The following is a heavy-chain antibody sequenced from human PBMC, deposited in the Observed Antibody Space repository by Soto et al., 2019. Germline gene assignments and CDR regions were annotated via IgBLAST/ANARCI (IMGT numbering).Heavy chain of an antibody. CDR1: GASVTNDRYY. CDR2: IYYTGTT. J-gene: IGHJ5*01. CDR3: ATILHSYGTNWVDS. Sequence: SETLSLTCNVSGASVTNDRYYWGWIRQPPGKGLEWIGYIYYTGTTHYNPSVKSRVSILLDTSKDQFSLKLTSVTVADTAIYYCATILHSYGTNWVDSWGQGTLVTVSS. V-gene: IGHV4-30-4*01. D-gene: IGHD4-17*01.